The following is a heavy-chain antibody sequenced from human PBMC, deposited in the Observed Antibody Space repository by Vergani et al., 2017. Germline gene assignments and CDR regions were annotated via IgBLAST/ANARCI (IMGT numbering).Heavy chain of an antibody. CDR1: GFTFSSYA. V-gene: IGHV3-30-3*01. Sequence: QVQLVESGGGVVQPGRSLRLSCAASGFTFSSYAMHWVRQAPGKGLEWVAVISYDGSNKYYADSVKGRFTISRDNSKNTLYLQMNSLRAEDTAVYYCATFEGPIGPTLYYYYYMDVWGKGTTVTVSS. CDR3: ATFEGPIGPTLYYYYYMDV. D-gene: IGHD1-26*01. CDR2: ISYDGSNK. J-gene: IGHJ6*03.